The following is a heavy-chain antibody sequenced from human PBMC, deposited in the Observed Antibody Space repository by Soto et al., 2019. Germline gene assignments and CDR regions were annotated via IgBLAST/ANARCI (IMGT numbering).Heavy chain of an antibody. Sequence: QVQLVESGGGVVQPGRSLRLSCAASGFTFSSYAMHWVRRAPGKGLEWMAVMSYDGSNKYYADSVKGRFTISRDNSKSTLYRQMNSLRPEDTALYYCARDGGAYWGQGTLVIVSS. CDR2: MSYDGSNK. D-gene: IGHD3-16*01. J-gene: IGHJ4*02. CDR1: GFTFSSYA. V-gene: IGHV3-30-3*01. CDR3: ARDGGAY.